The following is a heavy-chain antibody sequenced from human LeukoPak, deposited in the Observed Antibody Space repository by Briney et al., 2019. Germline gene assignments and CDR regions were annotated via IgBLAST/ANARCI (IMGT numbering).Heavy chain of an antibody. Sequence: GESLKISCRGSGFRFDIYWIGWVRQIPGKGLEWMGNIYPGDSDTRYSPSFQGQATMSADKSSGTAYLQWSSLKASDTAMYYCARRQGGQNWYFDLWGRGTVVTVSS. D-gene: IGHD3-16*01. V-gene: IGHV5-51*01. J-gene: IGHJ2*01. CDR1: GFRFDIYW. CDR2: IYPGDSDT. CDR3: ARRQGGQNWYFDL.